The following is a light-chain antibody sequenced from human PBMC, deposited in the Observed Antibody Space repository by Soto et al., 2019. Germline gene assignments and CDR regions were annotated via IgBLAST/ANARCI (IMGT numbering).Light chain of an antibody. J-gene: IGKJ3*01. CDR3: QQYGSSPPIT. V-gene: IGKV3-15*01. CDR1: ETVNSN. Sequence: EIVMTQSPATLSVSPGERATLSYRASETVNSNLAWYQQKPGQAPRLLIYTVSTRATGIPARFSGSGSGTEFTLTISSLQSEDFGVYYCQQYGSSPPITFGPGTKVDTK. CDR2: TVS.